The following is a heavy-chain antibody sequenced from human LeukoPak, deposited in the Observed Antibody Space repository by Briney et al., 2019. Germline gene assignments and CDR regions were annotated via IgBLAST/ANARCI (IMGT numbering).Heavy chain of an antibody. CDR3: ARAGYSSSWLSSDYYYYYYMDV. CDR1: GGTFSSYA. V-gene: IGHV1-69*05. D-gene: IGHD6-13*01. J-gene: IGHJ6*03. CDR2: IIPIFGTA. Sequence: GSSVKVSCKASGGTFSSYAISWVRRAPGQGLEWMGGIIPIFGTANYAQKFQGRVTITTDESTSTAYMELSSLRSEDTAVYYCARAGYSSSWLSSDYYYYYYMDVWGKGTTVTVSS.